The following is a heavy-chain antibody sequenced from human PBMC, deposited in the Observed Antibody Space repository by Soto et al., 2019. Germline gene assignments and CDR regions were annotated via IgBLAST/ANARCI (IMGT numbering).Heavy chain of an antibody. D-gene: IGHD6-13*01. Sequence: QAQVVQSGAEVRKPGSSVKLSCKASEGTFNSYAIAWVRQAPGQGLAWMGGIIPYYNTLNYAQKFQDRVTITADDSASTVYMELSSLRSDDTAVYFCASGASRWYPDNCAPWAQGTLVTVSS. V-gene: IGHV1-69*01. J-gene: IGHJ5*02. CDR3: ASGASRWYPDNCAP. CDR2: IIPYYNTL. CDR1: EGTFNSYA.